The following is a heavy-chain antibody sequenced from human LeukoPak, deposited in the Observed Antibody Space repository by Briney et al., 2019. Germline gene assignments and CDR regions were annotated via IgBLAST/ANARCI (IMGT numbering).Heavy chain of an antibody. D-gene: IGHD5-24*01. Sequence: ASVKVSCKASGYTFTSYGISWVRQAPGQGLEWMGWISAYNGNTNYAQKLQGRVTMTTDTSTSTAYMELRSLRSDDTAVYYCARERRDDPHDGVFDYWGQGTLVTVSS. V-gene: IGHV1-18*01. CDR2: ISAYNGNT. J-gene: IGHJ4*02. CDR3: ARERRDDPHDGVFDY. CDR1: GYTFTSYG.